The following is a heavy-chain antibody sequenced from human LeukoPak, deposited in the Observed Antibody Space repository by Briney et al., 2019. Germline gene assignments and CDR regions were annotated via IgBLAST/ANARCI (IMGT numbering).Heavy chain of an antibody. J-gene: IGHJ4*02. CDR3: ARGGDCGTTSCYYFDF. D-gene: IGHD2-2*01. CDR2: ISRSSTYI. CDR1: GFTFSYYS. Sequence: GGSLRLSCAASGFTFSYYSMNWVRQAPGKGLEWVSSISRSSTYIYYADSVKGRFTISRDNAKNSLYLQMNSLRAEDTAVYYCARGGDCGTTSCYYFDFWGQGTRVTVSS. V-gene: IGHV3-21*01.